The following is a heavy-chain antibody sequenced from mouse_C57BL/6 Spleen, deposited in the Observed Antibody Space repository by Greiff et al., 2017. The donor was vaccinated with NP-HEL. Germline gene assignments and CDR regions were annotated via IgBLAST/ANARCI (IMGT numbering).Heavy chain of an antibody. CDR3: ARSGYGSSWYFDV. Sequence: EVQLQQSGPELVKPGASVKIPCKASGYTFTDYNMDWVKQSHGKSLEWIGDINPNNGGTNYNQKFKGKATLTVDKSSSTAYMELRSLTSEDTAVYYCARSGYGSSWYFDVWGTGTTVTVSS. D-gene: IGHD1-1*01. V-gene: IGHV1-18*01. CDR2: INPNNGGT. CDR1: GYTFTDYN. J-gene: IGHJ1*03.